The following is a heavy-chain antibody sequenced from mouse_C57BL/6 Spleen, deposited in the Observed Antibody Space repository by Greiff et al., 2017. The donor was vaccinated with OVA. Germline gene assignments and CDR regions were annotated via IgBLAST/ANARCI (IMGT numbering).Heavy chain of an antibody. CDR1: GYTFTSYW. Sequence: VQLQQPGAELVRPGSSVKLSCKASGYTFTSYWMDWVKQRPGQGLEWIGNIYPSDSETHYNQKFKDKATLTVDKSSSTAYMQLSSLTSEDSAVYYCARLGGYYFDYWGQGTTLTVSS. D-gene: IGHD1-1*02. J-gene: IGHJ2*01. CDR3: ARLGGYYFDY. V-gene: IGHV1-61*01. CDR2: IYPSDSET.